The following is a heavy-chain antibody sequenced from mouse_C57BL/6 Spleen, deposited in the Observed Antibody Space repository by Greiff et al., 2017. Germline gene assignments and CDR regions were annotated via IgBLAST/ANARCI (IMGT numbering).Heavy chain of an antibody. Sequence: EVQLQESGPGLVKPSQSLSLTCSVTGYSITRGYYWNWIRQFPGNKLEWMGYISYDGSNNYNPSLKNRISITRDTSKNQFFLKLNSVTTEDTATYYCARDYGSSYVLAYWGQGTLVTVSA. CDR1: GYSITRGYY. CDR2: ISYDGSN. V-gene: IGHV3-6*01. J-gene: IGHJ3*01. CDR3: ARDYGSSYVLAY. D-gene: IGHD1-1*01.